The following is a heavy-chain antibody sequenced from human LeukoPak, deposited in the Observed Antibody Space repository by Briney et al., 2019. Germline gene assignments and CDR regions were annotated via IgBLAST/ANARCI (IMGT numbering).Heavy chain of an antibody. D-gene: IGHD5-18*01. CDR1: GFTFSDYY. CDR3: ARAKRHTAMVNWYFDL. V-gene: IGHV3-11*01. CDR2: ISSSGSTI. J-gene: IGHJ2*01. Sequence: GGSLRLSCAASGFTFSDYYMSWIRQAPGKGLEWVSYISSSGSTIYYADSVKGRFTISRDNAKNSLYLQMNSLRAEDTAVYYCARAKRHTAMVNWYFDLWGRGTLVTVSS.